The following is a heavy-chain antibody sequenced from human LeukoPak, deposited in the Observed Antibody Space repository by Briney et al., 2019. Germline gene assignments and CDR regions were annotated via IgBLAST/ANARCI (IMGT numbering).Heavy chain of an antibody. J-gene: IGHJ4*02. CDR2: IYYSGST. Sequence: PSETLSLTCTVSGGSISSSSYYWGWIRQPPGKGLEWIGSIYYSGSTYYNPSLKSRVTISVDTSKNQFSLKLSSVTAADTAVYYCARHAAYYDILTGYPTPYYFDYWGQGTLVTVSS. V-gene: IGHV4-39*01. CDR1: GGSISSSSYY. D-gene: IGHD3-9*01. CDR3: ARHAAYYDILTGYPTPYYFDY.